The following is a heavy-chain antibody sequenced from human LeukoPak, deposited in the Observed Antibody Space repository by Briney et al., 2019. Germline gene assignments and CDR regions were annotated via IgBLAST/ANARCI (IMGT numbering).Heavy chain of an antibody. D-gene: IGHD3-22*01. V-gene: IGHV4-39*01. CDR3: ATGDSSGYCYDY. CDR1: GGSISSSGYY. J-gene: IGHJ4*02. Sequence: SETLSLTCTVPGGSISSSGYYWGWIRQPPGKGLEWIGSIYYSGSTYYNPSLKSRVTISVDTSKNQFSLKLSSVTAADTAVYYCATGDSSGYCYDYWGQGTLVTVSS. CDR2: IYYSGST.